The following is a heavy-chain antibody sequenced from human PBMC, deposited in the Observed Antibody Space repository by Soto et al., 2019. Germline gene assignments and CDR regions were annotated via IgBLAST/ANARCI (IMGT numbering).Heavy chain of an antibody. D-gene: IGHD3-22*01. CDR3: ARSIYGSSGYPQLLDGMDV. Sequence: PSETLSLTCTVSVGSISSCGYDWSWILQHPVKGLDLIGYIYYSGSTYYNPSLKSRVTISVDTSKNQFSLKLSSVTAADTAVYYCARSIYGSSGYPQLLDGMDVWGQGTTVTVSS. V-gene: IGHV4-31*03. J-gene: IGHJ6*02. CDR1: VGSISSCGYD. CDR2: IYYSGST.